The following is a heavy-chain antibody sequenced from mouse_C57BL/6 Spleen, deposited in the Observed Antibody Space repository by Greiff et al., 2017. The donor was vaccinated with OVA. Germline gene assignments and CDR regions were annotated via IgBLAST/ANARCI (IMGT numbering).Heavy chain of an antibody. D-gene: IGHD2-3*01. V-gene: IGHV3-6*01. CDR3: AREGDGYYSFAY. J-gene: IGHJ3*01. Sequence: EVKVEESGPGLVKPSQSLSLTCSVTGYSITSGYYWNWIRQFPGNKLEWMGYISYDGSNNYNPSLKNRISITRDTSKNQFFLKLNSVTTEDTATYYCAREGDGYYSFAYWGQGTLVTVSA. CDR2: ISYDGSN. CDR1: GYSITSGYY.